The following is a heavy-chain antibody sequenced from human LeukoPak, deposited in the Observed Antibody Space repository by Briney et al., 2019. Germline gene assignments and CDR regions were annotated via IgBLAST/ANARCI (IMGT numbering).Heavy chain of an antibody. Sequence: GGSLRLSCAASGFTFRSYAMSWVRQAPGKGLEWVSAISGSGGSTYYADSVKGRFTISRDNSKNTLYLQMNSLRAEDTAVYYCAKGRPTYYYDSSGYGFDYWGQGTLVTVSS. V-gene: IGHV3-23*01. D-gene: IGHD3-22*01. CDR1: GFTFRSYA. J-gene: IGHJ4*02. CDR3: AKGRPTYYYDSSGYGFDY. CDR2: ISGSGGST.